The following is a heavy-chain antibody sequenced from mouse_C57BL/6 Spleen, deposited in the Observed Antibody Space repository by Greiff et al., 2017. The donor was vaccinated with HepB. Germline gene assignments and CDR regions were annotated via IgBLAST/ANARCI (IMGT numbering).Heavy chain of an antibody. Sequence: VQLQQSGPELVKPGASVKISCKASGYAFSSSWMNWVKQRPGKGLEWIGRIYPGDGDTNYNGKFKGKATLTADKSSSTAYMQLSSLTSEDSAVYFCARWDSPYAMDYWGQGTSVTVSS. CDR3: ARWDSPYAMDY. V-gene: IGHV1-82*01. CDR1: GYAFSSSW. D-gene: IGHD4-1*01. J-gene: IGHJ4*01. CDR2: IYPGDGDT.